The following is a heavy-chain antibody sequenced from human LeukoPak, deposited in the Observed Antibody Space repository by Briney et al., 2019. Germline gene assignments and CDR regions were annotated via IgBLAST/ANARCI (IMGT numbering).Heavy chain of an antibody. CDR3: AKGPRYCSSTSCYFFDY. J-gene: IGHJ4*02. CDR1: GFTFSSYA. V-gene: IGHV3-23*01. D-gene: IGHD2-2*01. Sequence: GGPLRLSCAASGFTFSSYAMSWVRQAPGKGLEWVSAISGSGGSTYYADSVKGRFTISRDNSKNTLYLQMNSLRAEDTAVYYCAKGPRYCSSTSCYFFDYWGQGTLVTVSS. CDR2: ISGSGGST.